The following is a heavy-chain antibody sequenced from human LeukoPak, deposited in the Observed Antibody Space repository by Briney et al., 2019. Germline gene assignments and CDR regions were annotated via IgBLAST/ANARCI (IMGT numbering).Heavy chain of an antibody. CDR1: GYSISSGYY. CDR2: IYHSGST. Sequence: SETLSLTCAVSGYSISSGYYWGWIRQPPGKGLEWIGSIYHSGSTYYNPSLKSRVPISVDTSKTQFSLKLSSVTAADTAVYYCARTHQRITIFGVAHFDYWGQGTLVTVSS. D-gene: IGHD3-3*01. J-gene: IGHJ4*02. CDR3: ARTHQRITIFGVAHFDY. V-gene: IGHV4-38-2*01.